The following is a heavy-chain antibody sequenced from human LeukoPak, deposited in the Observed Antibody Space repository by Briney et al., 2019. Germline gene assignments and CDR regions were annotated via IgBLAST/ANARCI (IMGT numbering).Heavy chain of an antibody. J-gene: IGHJ4*02. Sequence: TSETLSLTCTVSGGSISSYYWSWIRQPPGKGLEWIGYIYYSGSTNYNPSLKSRVTISVDTSKNQFSLKLGSVTAADTAVYYCARGENGEPFDYWGQGTLVTVSS. CDR3: ARGENGEPFDY. V-gene: IGHV4-59*01. CDR2: IYYSGST. CDR1: GGSISSYY. D-gene: IGHD4-17*01.